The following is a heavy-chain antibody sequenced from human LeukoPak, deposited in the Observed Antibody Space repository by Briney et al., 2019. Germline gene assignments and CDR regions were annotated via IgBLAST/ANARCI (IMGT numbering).Heavy chain of an antibody. J-gene: IGHJ4*02. CDR3: AKSRVDSYGPGTYVYFDY. CDR1: GFTFSSYA. D-gene: IGHD3-10*01. V-gene: IGHV3-23*01. CDR2: LSGSGSRT. Sequence: PGGSLRLSCAASGFTFSSYAMSWVRQAPGRGLEWVSALSGSGSRTYYADSVKGRFTISRDNSKNTLYLQMNSLRAEDTAVYYCAKSRVDSYGPGTYVYFDYWGQGTLVTVSS.